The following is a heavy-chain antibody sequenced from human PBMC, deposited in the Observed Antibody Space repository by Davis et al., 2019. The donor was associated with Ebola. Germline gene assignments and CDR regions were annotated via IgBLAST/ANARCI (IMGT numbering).Heavy chain of an antibody. Sequence: SETLSLTCTVSGGSISSSSYYWGWIRQPPGKGLEWIGSIYYSGSTYYNPSLKSRVTISVDTSKNQFSLKLSSVTAADTAVYYCASLFGTLGAFDIWGQGTMVTVSS. CDR3: ASLFGTLGAFDI. V-gene: IGHV4-39*01. CDR2: IYYSGST. J-gene: IGHJ3*02. CDR1: GGSISSSSYY. D-gene: IGHD6-13*01.